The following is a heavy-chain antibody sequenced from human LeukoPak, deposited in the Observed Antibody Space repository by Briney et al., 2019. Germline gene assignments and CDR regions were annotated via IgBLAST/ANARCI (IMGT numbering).Heavy chain of an antibody. V-gene: IGHV3-30*03. CDR3: ARDVGIRSYFDY. CDR1: GFTFSTYA. J-gene: IGHJ4*02. D-gene: IGHD2-21*01. CDR2: ISYDGSNK. Sequence: PGGSLGLSCVASGFTFSTYAMSWVRQAPGKGLEWVAVISYDGSNKYYADSVKGRFTISRDNSKNTLYLQMNSLRAEDTAVYYCARDVGIRSYFDYWGQGTLVTVSS.